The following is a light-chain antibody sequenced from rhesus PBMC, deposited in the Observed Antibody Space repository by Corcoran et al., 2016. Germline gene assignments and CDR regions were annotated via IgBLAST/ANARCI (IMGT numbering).Light chain of an antibody. CDR3: YQHSSGYS. V-gene: IGKV3-10*01. CDR1: QSVSSY. CDR2: GAA. Sequence: QVILTQSPATLSLSPGERATLSCRASQSVSSYLAWYQQKPGQAPRLHIYGAASRDTGTPDRFGGRGSGTDFTLTISSREPEGVGVYHCYQHSSGYSFGQGTKVEIK. J-gene: IGKJ2*01.